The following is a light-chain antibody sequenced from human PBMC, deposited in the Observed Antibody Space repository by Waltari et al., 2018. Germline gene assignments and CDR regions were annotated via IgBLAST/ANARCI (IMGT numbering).Light chain of an antibody. CDR3: QQSYSNPPWT. CDR2: GAT. J-gene: IGKJ1*01. CDR1: ETVNSD. V-gene: IGKV1-39*01. Sequence: EIQMTQSPSSLSASIGDRAIITCRASETVNSDLNWFQQKAGKAPSLLIYGATTLESGVTSRFSGSGSGTEFTLTISSLQPEEFATYICQQSYSNPPWTFGQGTKVEVE.